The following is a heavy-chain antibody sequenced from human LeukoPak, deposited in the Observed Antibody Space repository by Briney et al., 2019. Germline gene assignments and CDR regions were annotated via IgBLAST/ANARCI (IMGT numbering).Heavy chain of an antibody. CDR3: VKDEWYGSSSYFDF. D-gene: IGHD6-6*01. V-gene: IGHV3-48*01. Sequence: PGGSLRLSCAGSRLTSSSYSVNWVRQVPGQGLEWIAHIWSSGSGIWYADSVSGRFTISRDSAKKSLYLQMNSLRAEDTAVYYCVKDEWYGSSSYFDFWGQGTLVTVSS. CDR1: RLTSSSYS. CDR2: IWSSGSGI. J-gene: IGHJ4*02.